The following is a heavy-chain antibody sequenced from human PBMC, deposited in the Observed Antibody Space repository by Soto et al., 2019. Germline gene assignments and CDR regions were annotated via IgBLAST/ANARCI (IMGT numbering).Heavy chain of an antibody. CDR2: IPNTEKKK. D-gene: IGHD6-13*01. J-gene: IGHJ3*02. Sequence: PGGSLRLSCVASGFTFSSYGMHWVRQAPGKGLEWVAVIPNTEKKKYYADSVKGRFTISRDNSQNTLFLQIDSLMSEDTAMYYCARTAGGRVRGALDIWGQGTIVTVSS. V-gene: IGHV3-30*03. CDR3: ARTAGGRVRGALDI. CDR1: GFTFSSYG.